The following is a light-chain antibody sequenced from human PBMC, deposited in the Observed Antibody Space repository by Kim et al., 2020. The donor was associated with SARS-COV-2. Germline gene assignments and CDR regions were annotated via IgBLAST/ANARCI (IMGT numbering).Light chain of an antibody. Sequence: SASVGGKVTITCRASHSIGRNLNWYQQKPGKAPNLLISAISTLQSGVPSRFTGSGSGTDFTLTISSLQPEDFAAYYCQQTYSTPYTFGQGTKLEI. J-gene: IGKJ2*01. CDR1: HSIGRN. CDR3: QQTYSTPYT. CDR2: AIS. V-gene: IGKV1-39*01.